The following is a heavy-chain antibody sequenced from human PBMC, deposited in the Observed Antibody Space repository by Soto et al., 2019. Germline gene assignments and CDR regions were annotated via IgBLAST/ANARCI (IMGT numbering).Heavy chain of an antibody. V-gene: IGHV3-30*18. J-gene: IGHJ5*01. CDR2: ISSDGVNK. Sequence: VQLVESGGGVVQPGRSLRLSCAASGFTFSSFVMHWVRQAPGKGQEWVAVISSDGVNKYYAESVRGRFAISRDNSKNTLYLQMNSLRAEDTAVYYCAKGPYSTTSGWFDSWGQGTLVTVSS. D-gene: IGHD6-13*01. CDR3: AKGPYSTTSGWFDS. CDR1: GFTFSSFV.